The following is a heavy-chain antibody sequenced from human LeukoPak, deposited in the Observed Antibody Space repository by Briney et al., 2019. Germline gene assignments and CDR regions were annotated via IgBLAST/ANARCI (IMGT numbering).Heavy chain of an antibody. Sequence: ASVKVSCKASGYTFTSYYMHWVRQAPGQGLEWMGIINPSGGSTSYAQKFQGRVTMTRDTSTSTVYMELSSLRSEDTAVYYCARGYYDILTGYYDAGYYFGYWGQGTLVTVSS. CDR1: GYTFTSYY. V-gene: IGHV1-46*01. CDR2: INPSGGST. J-gene: IGHJ4*02. CDR3: ARGYYDILTGYYDAGYYFGY. D-gene: IGHD3-9*01.